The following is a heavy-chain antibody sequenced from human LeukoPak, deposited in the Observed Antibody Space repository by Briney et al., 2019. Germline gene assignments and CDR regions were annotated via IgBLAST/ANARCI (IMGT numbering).Heavy chain of an antibody. CDR1: GGSFSGYY. CDR2: INHGGST. V-gene: IGHV4-34*01. CDR3: AREVRYFDWSHRFDP. Sequence: SETLSLTCAVYGGSFSGYYWSWIRQPPGKGLEWIGEINHGGSTNYNPSLKSRVTISVDTSKNQFSLKLSSVTAADTAVYYCAREVRYFDWSHRFDPWGQGTLVTVSS. J-gene: IGHJ5*02. D-gene: IGHD3-9*01.